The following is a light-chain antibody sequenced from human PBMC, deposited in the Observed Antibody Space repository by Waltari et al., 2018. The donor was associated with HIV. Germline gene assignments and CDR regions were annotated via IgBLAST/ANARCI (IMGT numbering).Light chain of an antibody. V-gene: IGKV3-11*01. CDR1: QSVGYF. CDR3: QQRINWPLT. Sequence: EIVLTQSPVTLSLSPGERADLSCRASQSVGYFLAWYQQKPGQAPRLLLYAGSKRAVGTPARFSGSGFKSNFTLTISALEPEDVVVYYCQQRINWPLTFGGGTRVEI. J-gene: IGKJ4*01. CDR2: AGS.